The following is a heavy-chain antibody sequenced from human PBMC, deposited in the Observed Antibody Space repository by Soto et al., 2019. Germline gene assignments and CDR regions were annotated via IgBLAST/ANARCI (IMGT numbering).Heavy chain of an antibody. CDR1: GGSINSGDYY. CDR2: IFHSGST. J-gene: IGHJ6*02. CDR3: ARDRYYGSGTYYNFYSGMDV. D-gene: IGHD3-10*01. V-gene: IGHV4-30-4*01. Sequence: SETLSLTCTVSGGSINSGDYYWTWVRQPPGKRLEWIGNIFHSGSTYYTPSLQSRVTISLDTSKNHFSLKLSSVTPADTAVYYCARDRYYGSGTYYNFYSGMDVWGQGTTVTVSS.